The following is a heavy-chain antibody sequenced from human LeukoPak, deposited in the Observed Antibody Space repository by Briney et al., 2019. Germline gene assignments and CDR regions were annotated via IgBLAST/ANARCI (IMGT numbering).Heavy chain of an antibody. CDR3: AKGPYGLGVYYGMDV. CDR1: GFTFSNCG. V-gene: IGHV3-23*01. Sequence: GGSLRLSCATSGFTFSNCGMSWVRQAPGKGLQWLSVIGGDGTTYYADSVKGRFTVSRDNSENTLYLQMNSLRAEDTAVYYCAKGPYGLGVYYGMDVWGQGTTVTV. J-gene: IGHJ6*02. CDR2: IGGDGTT. D-gene: IGHD3-10*01.